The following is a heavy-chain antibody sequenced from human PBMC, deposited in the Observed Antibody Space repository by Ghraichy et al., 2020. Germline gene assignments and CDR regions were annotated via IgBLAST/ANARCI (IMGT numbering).Heavy chain of an antibody. CDR1: GFTFSSYG. CDR2: ISYDGSNK. V-gene: IGHV3-30*18. Sequence: GGSLRLSCAASGFTFSSYGMHWVRQAPGKGLEWVAVISYDGSNKYYADSVKGRFTISRDNPKNTLYLQMNSLRAEDTAVYYCAKDQDALQWLEISHPQTFDYWGQGTLVTVSS. J-gene: IGHJ4*02. D-gene: IGHD6-19*01. CDR3: AKDQDALQWLEISHPQTFDY.